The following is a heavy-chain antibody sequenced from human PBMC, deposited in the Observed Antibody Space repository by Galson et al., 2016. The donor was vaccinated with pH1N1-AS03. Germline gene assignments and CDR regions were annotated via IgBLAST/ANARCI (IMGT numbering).Heavy chain of an antibody. D-gene: IGHD3-10*01. CDR1: GYTFTEYY. CDR3: ARGDYFGSGTYKPYYAMDV. CDR2: INPNSGGT. J-gene: IGHJ6*02. Sequence: SVKVSCKASGYTFTEYYMYWVRQAPGRGLEWMGWINPNSGGTKSAQKFQGRVTMTRDTSINTAYMELSSLRSDDTAVYYCARGDYFGSGTYKPYYAMDVWGQGTLVIASS. V-gene: IGHV1-2*02.